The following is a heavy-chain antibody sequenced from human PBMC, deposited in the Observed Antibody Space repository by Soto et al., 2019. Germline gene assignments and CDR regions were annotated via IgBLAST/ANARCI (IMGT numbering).Heavy chain of an antibody. CDR3: ARDGFHLRLLPRDYYYYYFIDV. Sequence: ASVKVSCKASGYTFTSYGISWVRQAPGQGLEWMGWISAYNGNTNYAQKLQGRVTMTTDTSTSTAYMELRSLRSDDTAVYYCARDGFHLRLLPRDYYYYYFIDVWGKGTTVTVSS. CDR1: GYTFTSYG. CDR2: ISAYNGNT. D-gene: IGHD2-21*01. V-gene: IGHV1-18*01. J-gene: IGHJ6*03.